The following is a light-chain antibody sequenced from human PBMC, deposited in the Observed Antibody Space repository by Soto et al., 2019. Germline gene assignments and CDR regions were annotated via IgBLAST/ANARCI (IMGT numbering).Light chain of an antibody. CDR1: QSVSSI. CDR3: QQDNNWPGT. V-gene: IGKV3-15*01. Sequence: EIVMTQSPATLSVSPGERATLSCRASQSVSSILAWYQQKPGQAPRLLIYGASTRATGIPARFSGSGSGTEFTLTISSLQSEDFAVYYCQQDNNWPGTFGQGTKVEIK. CDR2: GAS. J-gene: IGKJ1*01.